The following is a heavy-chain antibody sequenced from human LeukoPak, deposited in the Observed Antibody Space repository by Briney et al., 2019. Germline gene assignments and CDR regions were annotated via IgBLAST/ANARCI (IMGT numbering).Heavy chain of an antibody. CDR1: GGSISSGGYY. Sequence: PSETLSLTCTVSGGSISSGGYYWSWIRQHPGTGLEWIGYIYYSGSTYYDPSLKSRVTISVDTSKNQFSLKLSSVTAADTAVYYCAREMRDYGDNDAFDIWGQGTMVTVSS. V-gene: IGHV4-31*03. D-gene: IGHD4-17*01. J-gene: IGHJ3*02. CDR2: IYYSGST. CDR3: AREMRDYGDNDAFDI.